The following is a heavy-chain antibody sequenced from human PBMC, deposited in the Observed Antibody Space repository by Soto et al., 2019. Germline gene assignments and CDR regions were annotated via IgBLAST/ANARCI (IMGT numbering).Heavy chain of an antibody. J-gene: IGHJ6*03. CDR1: GFTFSSYG. CDR3: AKDLSYSNHGGDYMDV. Sequence: GGSLRLSCAASGFTFSSYGMHWVRQAPGKGLEWVAVISYDGSNKYYADSVKGRFTISRDNSKNTLYLQMNSLRAEDTAVYYCAKDLSYSNHGGDYMDVWDKGTTVTVSS. D-gene: IGHD4-4*01. V-gene: IGHV3-30*18. CDR2: ISYDGSNK.